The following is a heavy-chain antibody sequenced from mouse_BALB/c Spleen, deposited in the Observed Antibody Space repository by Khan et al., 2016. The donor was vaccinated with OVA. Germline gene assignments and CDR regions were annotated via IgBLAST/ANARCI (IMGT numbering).Heavy chain of an antibody. Sequence: EVQLQESGPGLVKPSQSLSLTCTVTGYSITSDYAWNWIRQIPGNKLEWMGYISYSGRTSYNPSLKSRISITRDTSKNQFFLQLNSVTTEDTATYYCARSVTITTVVATDFDYWGQGTTLTVSS. D-gene: IGHD1-1*01. CDR3: ARSVTITTVVATDFDY. CDR2: ISYSGRT. CDR1: GYSITSDYA. V-gene: IGHV3-2*02. J-gene: IGHJ2*01.